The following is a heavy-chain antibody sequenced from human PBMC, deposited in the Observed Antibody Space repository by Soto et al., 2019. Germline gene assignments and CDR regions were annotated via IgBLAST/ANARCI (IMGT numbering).Heavy chain of an antibody. Sequence: SETLCLTCTVSGDSISSSDYCWGWIRQPPGKGLEWIGNIYYSGSTNYNPSLKSRVTISVDTSKNQFSLKLSSVTAADTAVYYCARWYGSGSYYYWFDPWGQGTLVTVSS. CDR3: ARWYGSGSYYYWFDP. V-gene: IGHV4-39*07. CDR1: GDSISSSDYC. J-gene: IGHJ5*02. D-gene: IGHD3-10*01. CDR2: IYYSGST.